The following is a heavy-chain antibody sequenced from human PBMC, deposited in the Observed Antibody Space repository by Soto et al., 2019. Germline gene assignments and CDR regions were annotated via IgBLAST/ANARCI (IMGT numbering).Heavy chain of an antibody. V-gene: IGHV2-5*02. CDR3: AHSRNLITEDAQVGDFDY. J-gene: IGHJ4*02. CDR2: IYWDDDE. D-gene: IGHD3-10*01. Sequence: QINLKESGPPLVNPTQTLTLTCSFSGFSLTTAGVGVGWVRQSPGEALEWLALIYWDDDERYSPSLKTRLTITKDTSKNQAVLKMTNMAPVDTATYYCAHSRNLITEDAQVGDFDYWGQGTLVTVSS. CDR1: GFSLTTAGVG.